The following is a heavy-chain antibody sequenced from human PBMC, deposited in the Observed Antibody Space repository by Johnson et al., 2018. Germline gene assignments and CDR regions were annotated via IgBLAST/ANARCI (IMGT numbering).Heavy chain of an antibody. D-gene: IGHD5-12*01. CDR3: ARHRYSNPTDAVDI. Sequence: VQLVQSGAEVKKPGESLKISCKGSGYSFINYWIGWVRQMPGKGLEWMGIIYPADSDTRYSPSFHGQVTISADTSITPAYLQLSSLKASDTAMYHCARHRYSNPTDAVDIWGQGTMVTVSS. V-gene: IGHV5-51*01. CDR1: GYSFINYW. CDR2: IYPADSDT. J-gene: IGHJ3*02.